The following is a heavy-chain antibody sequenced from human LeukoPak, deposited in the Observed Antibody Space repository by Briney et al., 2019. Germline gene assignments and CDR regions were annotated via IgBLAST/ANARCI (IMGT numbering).Heavy chain of an antibody. D-gene: IGHD4-17*01. J-gene: IGHJ4*02. CDR2: IDPSAGST. V-gene: IGHV1-46*01. CDR3: ARDPFTVTTPGEIDY. Sequence: ASVKVSCKASGYTFTNYYMHWVRQAPGQGLEWMGVIDPSAGSTTYAQKFQGRVTMTRDTATSTVYMELSSLRSEDTAVYYRARDPFTVTTPGEIDYWGQGTLVTVSS. CDR1: GYTFTNYY.